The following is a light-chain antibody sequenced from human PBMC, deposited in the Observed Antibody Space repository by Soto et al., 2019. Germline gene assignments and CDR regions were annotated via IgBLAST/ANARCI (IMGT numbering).Light chain of an antibody. Sequence: DIQMTDSTSTLYASVGDIVTITFRASQSISTWLAWYQQKPGRAPKLLIYDASNLEAGVPSRFRGSGSGTDFTFTISRLQPEDIATYYCPQYENLPTCGQGTRLEIK. CDR2: DAS. J-gene: IGKJ5*01. CDR1: QSISTW. V-gene: IGKV1-33*01. CDR3: PQYENLPT.